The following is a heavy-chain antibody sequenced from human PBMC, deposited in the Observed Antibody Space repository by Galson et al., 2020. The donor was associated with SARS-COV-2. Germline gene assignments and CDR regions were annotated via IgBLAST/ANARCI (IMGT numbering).Heavy chain of an antibody. CDR2: TFYTGNT. J-gene: IGHJ4*02. D-gene: IGHD2-21*02. CDR1: GGSINSHY. V-gene: IGHV4-59*11. CDR3: ARGLPRSVVTPAY. Sequence: SETLSLTCTVSGGSINSHYWSWIRQPPGKGLEWIGYTFYTGNTIYNPSLMGRVAISADPSTNQVSLTLSSVTAADTAMYYCARGLPRSVVTPAYWGQGTLVTVSS.